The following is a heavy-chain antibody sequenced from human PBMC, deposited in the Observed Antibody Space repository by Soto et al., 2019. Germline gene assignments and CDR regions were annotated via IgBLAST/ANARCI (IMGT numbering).Heavy chain of an antibody. V-gene: IGHV3-23*01. D-gene: IGHD3-3*01. CDR3: AKDKPPPYYDFWSGSLYRYFQH. J-gene: IGHJ1*01. CDR2: ISGSGGST. CDR1: GFTFSSYA. Sequence: LRLSCAASGFTFSSYAMSWVRQAPGKGLEWVSAISGSGGSTYYADSVKSRFTISRDNSKNTLYLQMNSLRAEDTAVYYCAKDKPPPYYDFWSGSLYRYFQHWGQGTLVTVSS.